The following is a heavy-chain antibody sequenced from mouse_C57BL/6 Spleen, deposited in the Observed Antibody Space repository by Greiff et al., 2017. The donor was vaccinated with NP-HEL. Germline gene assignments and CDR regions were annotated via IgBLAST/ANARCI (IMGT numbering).Heavy chain of an antibody. V-gene: IGHV1-76*01. Sequence: QVHVKQSGAELVRPGASVKLSCKASGYTFTDYYINWVKQRPGQGLEWIARIYPGSGNTYYNEKFKGKATLTAEKSSSTAYMQLSSLTSEDSAVYFCAREVDSSGPFFAYWGQGTLVTVSA. CDR1: GYTFTDYY. CDR3: AREVDSSGPFFAY. CDR2: IYPGSGNT. J-gene: IGHJ3*01. D-gene: IGHD3-2*02.